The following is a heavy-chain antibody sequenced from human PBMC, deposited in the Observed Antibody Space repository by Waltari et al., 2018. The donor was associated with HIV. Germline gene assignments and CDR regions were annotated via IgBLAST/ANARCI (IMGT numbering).Heavy chain of an antibody. CDR2: IYPGDSDT. CDR3: ARLSTVTTTAFDI. J-gene: IGHJ3*02. V-gene: IGHV5-51*03. D-gene: IGHD4-4*01. Sequence: EVQLVQSGAEVKKPGESLKISCKGSGYSFTNYWIGWVRQMPGKGLEWMGIIYPGDSDTRYSRSFEGQVTISADKSISTAYLKRSSLKASDTAMYYCARLSTVTTTAFDIWGQGTMVTVSS. CDR1: GYSFTNYW.